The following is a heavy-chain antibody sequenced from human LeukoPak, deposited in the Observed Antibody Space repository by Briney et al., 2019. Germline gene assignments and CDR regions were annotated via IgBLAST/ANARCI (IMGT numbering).Heavy chain of an antibody. CDR1: GFTFNGYG. D-gene: IGHD3-22*01. Sequence: GGSLRLSWAASGFTFNGYGMHWVRQAPGKGLEWVAFIRYDGSNKYYADSVKGRFTISRDNSKNTLYLQMNSLRAEDTAVYYCARDLYYDSSGYYYHDYWGQGTLVTVSS. CDR3: ARDLYYDSSGYYYHDY. V-gene: IGHV3-30*02. CDR2: IRYDGSNK. J-gene: IGHJ4*02.